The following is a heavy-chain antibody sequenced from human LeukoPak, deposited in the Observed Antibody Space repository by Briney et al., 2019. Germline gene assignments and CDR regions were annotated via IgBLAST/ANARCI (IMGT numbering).Heavy chain of an antibody. J-gene: IGHJ3*01. CDR1: GFSLRNYW. CDR2: VSTDGTTT. V-gene: IGHV3-74*01. CDR3: ARTRGRTVFNL. D-gene: IGHD3-10*01. Sequence: GSLRLSCAASGFSLRNYWMHWVRQVPGRGLVWVSHVSTDGTTTNYADSVKGRLTISRDNARNTLSLQVSSLKVEDTGVYFCARTRGRTVFNLWGQGTMVTVSS.